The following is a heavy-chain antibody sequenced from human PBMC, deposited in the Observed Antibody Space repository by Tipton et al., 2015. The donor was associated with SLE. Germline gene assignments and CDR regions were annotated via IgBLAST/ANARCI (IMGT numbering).Heavy chain of an antibody. J-gene: IGHJ4*02. CDR3: ARRAAAGGFDY. V-gene: IGHV4-59*11. D-gene: IGHD6-13*01. CDR1: GGSISSHY. Sequence: LRLSCTVSGGSISSHYWSWIRQPPGKGLEWIGYIYYSGSTNYNPSLKSRVTISVDTSKNQFSLKLSSVTAADTAVYYCARRAAAGGFDYWGQGTLVTVSS. CDR2: IYYSGST.